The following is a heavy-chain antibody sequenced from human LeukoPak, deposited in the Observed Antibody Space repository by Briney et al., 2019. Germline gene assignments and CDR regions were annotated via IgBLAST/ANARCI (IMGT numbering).Heavy chain of an antibody. CDR3: AKALGSSWPYYFDY. J-gene: IGHJ4*02. CDR1: GFTFDDYA. CDR2: ISLNSGSI. Sequence: PGRSLRLSCAASGFTFDDYAMHWVRQAPGKGLEGVSGISLNSGSIGYADSVKGRFTISRDNAKNSLYLQMNSLRAEDTALYYCAKALGSSWPYYFDYWGQGTLVTVSS. D-gene: IGHD6-13*01. V-gene: IGHV3-9*01.